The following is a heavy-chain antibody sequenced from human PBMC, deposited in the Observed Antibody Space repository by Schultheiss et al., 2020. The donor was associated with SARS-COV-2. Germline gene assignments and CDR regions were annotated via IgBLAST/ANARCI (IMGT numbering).Heavy chain of an antibody. CDR3: ARGRAQRITMVRGVGSGMDV. CDR1: GGSISSSNW. CDR2: IYHSGST. D-gene: IGHD3-10*01. Sequence: SETLSLTCAVSGGSISSSNWWSWVRQPPGKGLEWIGEIYHSGSTNYNPSLKSRVTISVDKSKNQFSLKLSSVTAADTAVYYCARGRAQRITMVRGVGSGMDVWGQGTTVTVSS. J-gene: IGHJ6*02. V-gene: IGHV4-4*02.